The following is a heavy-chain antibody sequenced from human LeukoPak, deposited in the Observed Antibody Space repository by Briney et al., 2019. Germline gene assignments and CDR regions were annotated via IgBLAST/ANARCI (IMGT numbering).Heavy chain of an antibody. Sequence: GGSLRLSCAASGLTFSSQWMTWVRQAHGKGLEWLANIGGDGDKKFYVDFVKGRFTISRDKAENSLYLQMNNLRVEDTAVYYCASDRGWRLLDYWGQGTLVTVSS. CDR2: IGGDGDKK. J-gene: IGHJ4*02. D-gene: IGHD6-25*01. CDR3: ASDRGWRLLDY. CDR1: GLTFSSQW. V-gene: IGHV3-7*01.